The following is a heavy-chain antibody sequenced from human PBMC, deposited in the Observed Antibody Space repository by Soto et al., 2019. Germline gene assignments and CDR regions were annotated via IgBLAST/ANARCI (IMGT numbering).Heavy chain of an antibody. V-gene: IGHV1-8*02. CDR2: LNPINGAT. CDR1: GYELTGYD. D-gene: IGHD6-13*01. CDR3: GRGPSPRAPAGGTPYYYAMDV. Sequence: GGSGEVSCKASGYELTGYDINLLRQASGQWLEWIVWLNPINGATGSARRFQGRFSMTRNTATNTAYLELTSLRSDDTAVYYCGRGPSPRAPAGGTPYYYAMDVWGQGTTVTVSS. J-gene: IGHJ6*02.